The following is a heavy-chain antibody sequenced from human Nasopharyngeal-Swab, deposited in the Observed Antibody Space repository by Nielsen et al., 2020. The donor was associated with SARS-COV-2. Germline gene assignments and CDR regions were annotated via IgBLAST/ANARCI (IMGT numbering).Heavy chain of an antibody. D-gene: IGHD3-3*01. CDR3: AKGTVLEWLLLDY. J-gene: IGHJ4*02. V-gene: IGHV3-23*01. CDR1: GFTFSSYA. CDR2: ISGSGGST. Sequence: GESLKISCAASGFTFSSYAMSWVRQAPGKGLEWVSAISGSGGSTYYVDSVKGRFTISRDNSKNTLYLQMNSLRAEDTAVYYCAKGTVLEWLLLDYWGQGTLVTVSS.